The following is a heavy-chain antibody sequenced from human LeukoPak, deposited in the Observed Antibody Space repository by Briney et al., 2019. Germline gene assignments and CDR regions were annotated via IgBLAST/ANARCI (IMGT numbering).Heavy chain of an antibody. CDR2: IYYSGST. V-gene: IGHV4-39*01. Sequence: SETLSLTCTVSGGSITSSSYYWGWIRQPPGKGLEWIGSIYYSGSTYYNPSLKSRVIISVDTSKNQFSLNLTSVTAADTAVYYCASPYSSPYYFDYWGQGTLVTVSS. D-gene: IGHD6-19*01. J-gene: IGHJ4*02. CDR1: GGSITSSSYY. CDR3: ASPYSSPYYFDY.